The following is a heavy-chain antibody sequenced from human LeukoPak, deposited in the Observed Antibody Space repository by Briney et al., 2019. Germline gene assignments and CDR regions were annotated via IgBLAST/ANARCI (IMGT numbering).Heavy chain of an antibody. J-gene: IGHJ6*02. V-gene: IGHV4-61*02. Sequence: SQTLSLTCTVSGGSISSGSYYWSWIRQPAGKGLEWIGRIYTSGSTNYNPSLKSRVTISVDTSKNQFSLKLSSVTAADTAVYYCARRTGIAAAGIYYYYGMDVWGQGTTVTVSS. D-gene: IGHD6-13*01. CDR1: GGSISSGSYY. CDR2: IYTSGST. CDR3: ARRTGIAAAGIYYYYGMDV.